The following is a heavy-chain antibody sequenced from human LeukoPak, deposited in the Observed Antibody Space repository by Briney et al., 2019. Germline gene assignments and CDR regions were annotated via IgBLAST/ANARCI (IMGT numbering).Heavy chain of an antibody. J-gene: IGHJ4*02. Sequence: SETLSLTCAVYGGSFSGYYWSWIRQPAGKGLEWIGRIYTSGSTNYNPSLKSRVTMSVDTSKNQFSLKLSSVTAADTAVYYCARDEGSSWSYEEYYFDYWGQGTLVTVSS. CDR2: IYTSGST. D-gene: IGHD6-13*01. V-gene: IGHV4-4*07. CDR1: GGSFSGYY. CDR3: ARDEGSSWSYEEYYFDY.